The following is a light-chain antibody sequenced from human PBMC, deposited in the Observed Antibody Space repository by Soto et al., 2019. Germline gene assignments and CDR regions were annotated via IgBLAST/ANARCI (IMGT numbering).Light chain of an antibody. Sequence: DIVLTQTPLSSPVTLGQPASISCRSSQSLVHSDGNTYLSWLQQRPGQPPRLLIYKVSNRFSGVTDRFSGSGAETVFALEISRVEAEDVGVYYCMQATQYRPYTFGDGTKLEIK. V-gene: IGKV2-24*01. J-gene: IGKJ2*01. CDR1: QSLVHSDGNTY. CDR2: KVS. CDR3: MQATQYRPYT.